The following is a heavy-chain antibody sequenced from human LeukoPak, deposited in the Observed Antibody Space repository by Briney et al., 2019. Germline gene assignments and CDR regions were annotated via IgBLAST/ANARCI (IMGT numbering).Heavy chain of an antibody. CDR3: ARDGHYDILTGYFQD. Sequence: GGSLRLSCEVSGFTFSSSWMSWVRQAPGKGLEWVANIKEDGSAKNYVDSVKGRFTISRDNAKNSLYLQMNSLRAEDTAVYYCARDGHYDILTGYFQDWGQGTLVTVSS. J-gene: IGHJ1*01. D-gene: IGHD3-9*01. CDR2: IKEDGSAK. V-gene: IGHV3-7*03. CDR1: GFTFSSSW.